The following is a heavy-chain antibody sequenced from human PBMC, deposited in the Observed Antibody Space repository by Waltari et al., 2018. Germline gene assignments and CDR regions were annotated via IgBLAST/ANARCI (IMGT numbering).Heavy chain of an antibody. Sequence: EVQLVESGGGLVQPGGSLRLSCAASELTFAYYWVPWVRQAPGKGLEWVANIKEDGSEKYYVDSVKGRFTISRDNAKNSLYLQMSSLRVEDTAVYYCATQSWSNFEYWGQGTLVTVSS. D-gene: IGHD3-3*01. CDR3: ATQSWSNFEY. J-gene: IGHJ4*02. CDR1: ELTFAYYW. CDR2: IKEDGSEK. V-gene: IGHV3-7*01.